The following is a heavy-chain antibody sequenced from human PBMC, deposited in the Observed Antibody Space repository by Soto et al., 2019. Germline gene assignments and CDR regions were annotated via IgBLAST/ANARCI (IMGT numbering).Heavy chain of an antibody. Sequence: GGSLRLSCAASGFTFSSYGMHWVRQAPGKELERVAVISYERSNKYYADYGKGRYTISIDNAKNTLELQMNRLRAEDTAVYYCANGADCSSTRCYDERQYNCFDPWGQGTLVTVSS. J-gene: IGHJ5*02. CDR1: GFTFSSYG. V-gene: IGHV3-30*18. CDR2: ISYERSNK. CDR3: ANGADCSSTRCYDERQYNCFDP. D-gene: IGHD2-2*01.